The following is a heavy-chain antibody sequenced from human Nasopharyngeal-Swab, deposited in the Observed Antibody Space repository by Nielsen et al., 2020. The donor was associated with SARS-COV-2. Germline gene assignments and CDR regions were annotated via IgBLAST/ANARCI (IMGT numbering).Heavy chain of an antibody. CDR2: IWYDGSNK. J-gene: IGHJ5*02. CDR3: ARETIFGVVITHNWFDP. D-gene: IGHD3-3*01. CDR1: GFTFSSYG. V-gene: IGHV3-33*08. Sequence: LSLTCAASGFTFSSYGMHWVRQAPGKGLEWVAVIWYDGSNKYYADSVKGRFTISRDNSKNTLYLQMNSLGAEDTAVYYCARETIFGVVITHNWFDPWGQGTLVTVSS.